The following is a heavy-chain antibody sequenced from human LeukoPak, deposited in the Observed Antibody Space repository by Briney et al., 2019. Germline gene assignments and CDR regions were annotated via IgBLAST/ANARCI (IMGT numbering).Heavy chain of an antibody. J-gene: IGHJ4*02. CDR3: ARGPLGRGWYYFDY. CDR1: GYTFTSYG. CDR2: ISAYNGNT. V-gene: IGHV1-18*01. Sequence: GASVKVSCKAFGYTFTSYGISWVRQAPGQGLEWMGWISAYNGNTNYAQKLQGRVTMTTDTSTSTAYMELRSLRSDDTAVYYCARGPLGRGWYYFDYWGQGTLVTVSS. D-gene: IGHD6-19*01.